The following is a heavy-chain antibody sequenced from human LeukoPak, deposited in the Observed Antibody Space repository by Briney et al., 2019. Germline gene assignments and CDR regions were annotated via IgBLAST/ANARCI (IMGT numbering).Heavy chain of an antibody. D-gene: IGHD4-17*01. J-gene: IGHJ4*02. CDR3: ACLRGPSDY. Sequence: GGSLRLSCTASEFTFTNYGMSWVRQAPGKGLEWVSGISGGSERTYFADSVKGRFTISRDNSKKTLYLQMDSLTADDTAVYFCACLRGPSDYWGQGTLVTVSS. V-gene: IGHV3-23*01. CDR2: ISGGSERT. CDR1: EFTFTNYG.